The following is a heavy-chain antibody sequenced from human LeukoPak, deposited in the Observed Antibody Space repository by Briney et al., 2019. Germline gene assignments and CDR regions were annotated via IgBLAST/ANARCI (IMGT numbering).Heavy chain of an antibody. Sequence: ASVKVSCKASGYTFTSYDINWVRQATGQGLEWMGWMNPNSGNTGYAQKFQGRVTMTRNTSISTAYMELSSLRSEDTAVYYCARVRIGIAVAGTYYYMDVWGKGTTVTISS. CDR1: GYTFTSYD. J-gene: IGHJ6*03. V-gene: IGHV1-8*01. CDR2: MNPNSGNT. CDR3: ARVRIGIAVAGTYYYMDV. D-gene: IGHD6-19*01.